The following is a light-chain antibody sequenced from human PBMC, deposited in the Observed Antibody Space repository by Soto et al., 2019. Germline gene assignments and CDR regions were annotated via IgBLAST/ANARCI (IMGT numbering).Light chain of an antibody. V-gene: IGKV1-39*01. J-gene: IGKJ5*01. CDR3: QQSYSTLSIT. Sequence: DIHMTQSPSTLSASLVDRVTITCRASQSISRWLAWYQQKPGKAPKLLIYDASSLQSGVPSRFSGSGSGTDFTLTISSLQPEDFATYYCQQSYSTLSITFGQGTRLEIK. CDR1: QSISRW. CDR2: DAS.